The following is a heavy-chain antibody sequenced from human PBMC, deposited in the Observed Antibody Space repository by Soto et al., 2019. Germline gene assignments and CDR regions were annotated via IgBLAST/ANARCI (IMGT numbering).Heavy chain of an antibody. V-gene: IGHV4-39*01. D-gene: IGHD2-2*02. J-gene: IGHJ5*02. CDR2: IYYSGST. CDR1: GGSISRSTYY. Sequence: SETLSLTCTVSGGSISRSTYYWGWIRQPPGKGLEWIGSIYYSGSTYYRPSLKSRVTISVDTSKNQFSLKWSSVTAADTAVYYCARQVPAAIRLGWFDPWGQGTLVTVSS. CDR3: ARQVPAAIRLGWFDP.